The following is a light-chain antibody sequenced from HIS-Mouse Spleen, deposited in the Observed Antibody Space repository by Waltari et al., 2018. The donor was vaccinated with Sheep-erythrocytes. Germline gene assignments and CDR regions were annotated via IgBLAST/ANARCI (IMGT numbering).Light chain of an antibody. CDR1: SSDVGGYTY. V-gene: IGLV2-11*01. CDR3: CSYAGSYNYV. CDR2: DVS. Sequence: QSALTQPRSVSGSPGQPVTIPCTGTSSDVGGYTYVSLYQPHTGKAPKLMIYDVSKRPSGVPDRFSGSKSGNTASLTISGLQAEDEADYYCCSYAGSYNYVFGTGTKVTVL. J-gene: IGLJ1*01.